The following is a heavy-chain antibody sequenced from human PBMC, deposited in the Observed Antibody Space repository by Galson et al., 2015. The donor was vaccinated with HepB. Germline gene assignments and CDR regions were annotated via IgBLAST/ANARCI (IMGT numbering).Heavy chain of an antibody. V-gene: IGHV3-7*01. J-gene: IGHJ4*02. CDR3: AKPLYYYGSGSYYPDY. Sequence: SLRLSCAASGFIFSNYWMSWVRQAPGKGLEWVANIRQHGSEKYNVDSVKGRFTISRDNDKNSLYLQMNSLRAEDTAVYYCAKPLYYYGSGSYYPDYWGQGTLVTVSS. CDR2: IRQHGSEK. D-gene: IGHD3-10*01. CDR1: GFIFSNYW.